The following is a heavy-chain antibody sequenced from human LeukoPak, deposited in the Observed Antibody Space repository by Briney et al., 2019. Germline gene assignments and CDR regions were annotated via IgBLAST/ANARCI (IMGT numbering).Heavy chain of an antibody. CDR1: GYTFTSYG. Sequence: EASVNVSFKASGYTFTSYGISWVRQAPGQGLEWMGWISAYNGNTNYAQKLQGRVTMTTDTSTSTAYMELRSLRSDDTAVYYCARDWEQWLVGYYYYGMDVWGQGTTVTVSS. D-gene: IGHD6-19*01. CDR2: ISAYNGNT. CDR3: ARDWEQWLVGYYYYGMDV. J-gene: IGHJ6*02. V-gene: IGHV1-18*01.